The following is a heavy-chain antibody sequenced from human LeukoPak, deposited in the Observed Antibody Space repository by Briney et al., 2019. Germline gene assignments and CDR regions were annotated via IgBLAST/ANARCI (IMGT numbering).Heavy chain of an antibody. J-gene: IGHJ4*02. CDR2: ISGSSVSI. CDR3: ARSGSGSFPFDY. V-gene: IGHV3-48*02. CDR1: GFFLNTYG. D-gene: IGHD1-26*01. Sequence: GGSLRLSCAASGFFLNTYGMSWVRQAPGKGLEWVSYISGSSVSIYCADSVKGRFTISRDNAKNSLYLQMNSLRDEDTAVYYCARSGSGSFPFDYWGRGTLVTVSS.